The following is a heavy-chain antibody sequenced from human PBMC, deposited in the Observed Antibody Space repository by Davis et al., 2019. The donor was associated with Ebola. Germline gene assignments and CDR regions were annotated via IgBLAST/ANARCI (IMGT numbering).Heavy chain of an antibody. CDR1: GYTLTDYN. J-gene: IGHJ4*02. D-gene: IGHD4-11*01. CDR3: ARGHNYAHEY. V-gene: IGHV1-2*06. Sequence: ASVKVSCKASGYTLTDYNIHWLRQAPGQGLEWLGRVILKSGATNYAQKFQRRVTMTRDTSISTVYMELSSLRYDDTADYYCARGHNYAHEYWGQGTLVTVSS. CDR2: VILKSGAT.